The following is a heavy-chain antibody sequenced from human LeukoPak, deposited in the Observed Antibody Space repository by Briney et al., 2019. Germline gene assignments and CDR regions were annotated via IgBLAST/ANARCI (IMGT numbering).Heavy chain of an antibody. Sequence: GGSLRLSCAASRFTFSSYGIHWVRQAPGKGLEWVALISYDGSHEYYPASVKGRFTISRDNSKNTLSLQMDSLRPEDTAVYYCAKDLDGMFDAFDIWGQGTMVTVSS. CDR3: AKDLDGMFDAFDI. CDR2: ISYDGSHE. D-gene: IGHD3-10*02. J-gene: IGHJ3*02. V-gene: IGHV3-30*18. CDR1: RFTFSSYG.